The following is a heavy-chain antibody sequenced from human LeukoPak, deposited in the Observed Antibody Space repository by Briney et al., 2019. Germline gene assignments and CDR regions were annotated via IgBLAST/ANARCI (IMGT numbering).Heavy chain of an antibody. CDR3: AKDSRAARGFRGALDY. CDR1: GYTFTSNY. J-gene: IGHJ4*02. D-gene: IGHD3-10*01. V-gene: IGHV1-46*01. Sequence: ASVKVSCKAFGYTFTSNYMHWVRQAPGQGPEWMGVISPSGGSTTYAQKFQDRLTLTRDMSTSTDYLELSSLRSEDTAVYYCAKDSRAARGFRGALDYWGQGTLVTVSS. CDR2: ISPSGGST.